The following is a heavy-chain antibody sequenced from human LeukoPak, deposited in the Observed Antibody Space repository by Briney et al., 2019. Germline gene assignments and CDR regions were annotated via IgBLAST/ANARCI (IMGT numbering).Heavy chain of an antibody. D-gene: IGHD6-13*01. CDR3: ARARSAAGNFDY. V-gene: IGHV4-31*03. Sequence: SQILSLTCTVSGGSISSGGYYWSWIRQHPGKGLEWIGYIYYSGSTYYNPSLKSRVTISADTSKNQFSLKLSSVTAADTAVYYCARARSAAGNFDYWGQGTLVTVSS. CDR2: IYYSGST. J-gene: IGHJ4*02. CDR1: GGSISSGGYY.